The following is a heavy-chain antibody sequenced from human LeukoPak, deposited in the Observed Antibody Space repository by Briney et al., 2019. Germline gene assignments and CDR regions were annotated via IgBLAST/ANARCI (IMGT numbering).Heavy chain of an antibody. CDR2: MNPNSGNT. V-gene: IGHV1-8*02. CDR1: GYTFTSYG. Sequence: ASVKVSCKASGYTFTSYGISWVRQAPGQGLEWMGWMNPNSGNTGYAQKFQGRVTMTRNTSISTAYMELSSLRSEDTAVYYCARGRRGGSSGWFYYYYYYMDVWGKGTTVTISS. J-gene: IGHJ6*03. D-gene: IGHD6-19*01. CDR3: ARGRRGGSSGWFYYYYYYMDV.